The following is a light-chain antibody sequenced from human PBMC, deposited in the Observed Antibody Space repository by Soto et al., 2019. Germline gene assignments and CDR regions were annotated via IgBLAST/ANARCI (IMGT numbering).Light chain of an antibody. CDR1: ESASQT. CDR2: GAS. CDR3: QQYKDWPLT. J-gene: IGKJ5*01. Sequence: EIVMPQSPDSLSVSPGERVTLSCRASESASQTLAWYQQKPGQSPRLLIYGASTRATGTPDRFSGSGSRREFTLTISSLQSEDFGVYYCQQYKDWPLTFGQGTRLEIK. V-gene: IGKV3-15*01.